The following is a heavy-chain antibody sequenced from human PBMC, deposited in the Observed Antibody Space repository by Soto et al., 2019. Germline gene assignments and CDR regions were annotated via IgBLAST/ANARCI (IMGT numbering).Heavy chain of an antibody. CDR1: GYTFTSYY. J-gene: IGHJ4*02. Sequence: QVQLVQSGAEVKKPGASVKVSCKASGYTFTSYYMHWVRQAPGQGLEWMGMINPSGGSTSYAQKFQGRVTMTRDTSTSTGYMELSSLRSEDTAVYYCARNDNSGLDYWGQGTLVTVSS. V-gene: IGHV1-46*01. D-gene: IGHD3-22*01. CDR3: ARNDNSGLDY. CDR2: INPSGGST.